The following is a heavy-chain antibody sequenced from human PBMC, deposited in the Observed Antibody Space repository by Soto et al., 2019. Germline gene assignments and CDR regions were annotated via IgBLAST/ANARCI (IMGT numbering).Heavy chain of an antibody. CDR3: ATDKITGLFDY. Sequence: QVQLQQWGAGLLKPSETLSLTCAVYGGSFGGDYWTWIRQPPGTGLEWIGEINHSGSTNYNPSLKSRVTISVDTSKNQFSLTLTSVTAADTAVYFCATDKITGLFDYGGEGTLVTVSS. V-gene: IGHV4-34*01. J-gene: IGHJ4*02. D-gene: IGHD1-1*01. CDR1: GGSFGGDY. CDR2: INHSGST.